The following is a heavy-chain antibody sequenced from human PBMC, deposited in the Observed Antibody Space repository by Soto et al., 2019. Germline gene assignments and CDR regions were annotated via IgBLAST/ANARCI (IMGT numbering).Heavy chain of an antibody. CDR2: VSGDGTNK. CDR1: GFTFSPYG. D-gene: IGHD4-17*01. CDR3: EKAGQTVTDAFDI. J-gene: IGHJ3*02. V-gene: IGHV3-30*18. Sequence: HVQLVESGGVVVPPGRSLRLSCAVSGFTFSPYGMPWVRQAPGKGREWVGVVSGDGTNKYYAESVKGRFVISRGNSKNTLHLHMDSLRAEDTAVYYCEKAGQTVTDAFDIWGQRTMVTVSS.